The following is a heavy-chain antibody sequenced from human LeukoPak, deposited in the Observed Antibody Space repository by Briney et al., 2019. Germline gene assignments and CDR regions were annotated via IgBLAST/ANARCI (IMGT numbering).Heavy chain of an antibody. Sequence: GSLRLSCAGSGFTFSNHWMSWVRQAPGKGLEWAANIKQDGSERYYVDSVKGRFTISRDNAKNSLYLQMNSLRAEDTAVYYCARVFSPGSYYDFDYWGQGTLVTVSS. CDR1: GFTFSNHW. CDR2: IKQDGSER. J-gene: IGHJ4*02. D-gene: IGHD1-26*01. V-gene: IGHV3-7*03. CDR3: ARVFSPGSYYDFDY.